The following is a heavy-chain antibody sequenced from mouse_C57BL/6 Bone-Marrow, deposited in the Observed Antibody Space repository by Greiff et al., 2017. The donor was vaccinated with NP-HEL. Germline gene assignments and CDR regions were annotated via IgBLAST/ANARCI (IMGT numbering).Heavy chain of an antibody. D-gene: IGHD2-3*01. V-gene: IGHV1-63*01. CDR1: GYTFTNYW. Sequence: QVQLQQSGAELVRPGTSVKMSCKASGYTFTNYWIGWAKQRPGHGLEWIGDIYPGGGYTNYNEKFKGKPTLTADKSSSTAYMQFSSLTSEDSAIYYCARSYDGYLFAYWGQGTLVTVSA. CDR3: ARSYDGYLFAY. J-gene: IGHJ3*01. CDR2: IYPGGGYT.